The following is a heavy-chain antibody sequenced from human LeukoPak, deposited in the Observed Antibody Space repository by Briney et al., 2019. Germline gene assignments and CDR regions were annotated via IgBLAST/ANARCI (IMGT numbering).Heavy chain of an antibody. V-gene: IGHV3-30*04. J-gene: IGHJ3*02. CDR2: ISDDGSNK. Sequence: GGSLRLSCVASGFTFSSYAMHWVRQAPGKGLEWVAVISDDGSNKYYADSVKGRFTISRDNSKNTLYLQMSSLRPEDTAVHYCARVDDPDAFDIWGQGTMVTVSS. CDR3: ARVDDPDAFDI. CDR1: GFTFSSYA. D-gene: IGHD2-2*03.